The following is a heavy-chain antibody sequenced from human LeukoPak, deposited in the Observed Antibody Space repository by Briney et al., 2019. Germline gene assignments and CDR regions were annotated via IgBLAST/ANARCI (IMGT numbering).Heavy chain of an antibody. CDR3: ATAGIDYDILTGYRFDY. Sequence: ASVKVSCKVSGYTLTELSMHWVRQAPGKGLEWMGGFDPEDGETICAQKFQGRVTMTEDTSTDTAYMELSSLRSEDTAVYYCATAGIDYDILTGYRFDYWGQGTLVTVSS. J-gene: IGHJ4*02. D-gene: IGHD3-9*01. CDR1: GYTLTELS. V-gene: IGHV1-24*01. CDR2: FDPEDGET.